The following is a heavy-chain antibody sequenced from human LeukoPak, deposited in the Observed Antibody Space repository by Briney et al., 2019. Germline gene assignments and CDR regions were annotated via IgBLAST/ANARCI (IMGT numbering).Heavy chain of an antibody. Sequence: ASVKVSCKASGYTFTGYQLNWMRQAPGQGLEWMGWIIPHSGGTNYAQKFQGRVTMSRDTSISTAYMELSRLRSDDTAVYYCARDNRELDFDYWGQGTLVTVSS. CDR1: GYTFTGYQ. CDR2: IIPHSGGT. D-gene: IGHD1-26*01. J-gene: IGHJ4*02. CDR3: ARDNRELDFDY. V-gene: IGHV1-2*02.